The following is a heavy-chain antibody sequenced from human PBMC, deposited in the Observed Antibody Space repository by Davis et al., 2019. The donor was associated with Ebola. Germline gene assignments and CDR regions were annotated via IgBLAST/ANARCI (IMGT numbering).Heavy chain of an antibody. J-gene: IGHJ4*02. D-gene: IGHD1-26*01. CDR1: EFTFNYAW. Sequence: PGGSLRLSCVASEFTFNYAWMTWVRQAPGKGLEWVGRIKSKSDGGTADYAAPVRGRFTISRDDSKNTLYLQMNSLKTEDTAVYYCVKWSYARFDYWGQGTLVTVSS. V-gene: IGHV3-15*01. CDR2: IKSKSDGGTA. CDR3: VKWSYARFDY.